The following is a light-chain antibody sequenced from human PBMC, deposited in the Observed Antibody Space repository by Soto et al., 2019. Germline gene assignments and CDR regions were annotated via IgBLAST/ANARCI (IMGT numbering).Light chain of an antibody. J-gene: IGLJ1*01. CDR1: SSDVGGYNH. V-gene: IGLV2-14*03. CDR2: DVF. Sequence: QSVLAQDASVSGSPGQSITISCTGTSSDVGGYNHVSWYQHHPGKAPKLMIYDVFTRPSGVSNRFSGSKSGNTASLTISALQAEDEADYYCTSWTSTSTYVFGSGTKVTVL. CDR3: TSWTSTSTYV.